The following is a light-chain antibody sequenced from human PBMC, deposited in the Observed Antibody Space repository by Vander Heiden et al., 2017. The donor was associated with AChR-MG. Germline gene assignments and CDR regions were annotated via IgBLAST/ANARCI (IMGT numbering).Light chain of an antibody. V-gene: IGLV8-61*01. CDR1: SCSVSTTSY. J-gene: IGLJ1*01. CDR3: ALYLGSGIYV. Sequence: QTVVTQEPSFSVSPGGTVTLTCSLSSCSVSTTSYPSWYHQTPGQAPRILIYSTDTRSSGVPDRFSGSIFGDKAVLTITGAQADDEGDYFCALYLGSGIYVFGTGTKVTVL. CDR2: STD.